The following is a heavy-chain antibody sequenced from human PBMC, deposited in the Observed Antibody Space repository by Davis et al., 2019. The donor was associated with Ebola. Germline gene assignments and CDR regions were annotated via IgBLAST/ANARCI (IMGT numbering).Heavy chain of an antibody. CDR1: GFTFSSYW. CDR3: SAFVDY. J-gene: IGHJ4*02. D-gene: IGHD3-3*02. Sequence: GESLKISCAASGFTFSSYWMSWVRQAPGKGLEWVGRIRSKANSYATAYAASVKGRFTISRDDSKNTAYLQMNSLKTEDTAVYYCSAFVDYWGQGTLVTVSS. CDR2: IRSKANSYAT. V-gene: IGHV3-73*01.